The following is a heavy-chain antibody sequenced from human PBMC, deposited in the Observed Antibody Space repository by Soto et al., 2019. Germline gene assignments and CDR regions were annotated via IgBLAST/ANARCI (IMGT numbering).Heavy chain of an antibody. Sequence: QVQLVQSGAEVKKPGASVKVSCKASGYTFTGYYMHWVRQAPGRGLEWMGWINPNSGGTNYAQKFQGWVTMTRDTSISTAYMELSRLRSDDTAVYYCAREGGIVVVPAAIEGGNYGMDVWGQGTTVTVSS. J-gene: IGHJ6*02. D-gene: IGHD2-2*01. CDR2: INPNSGGT. CDR3: AREGGIVVVPAAIEGGNYGMDV. CDR1: GYTFTGYY. V-gene: IGHV1-2*04.